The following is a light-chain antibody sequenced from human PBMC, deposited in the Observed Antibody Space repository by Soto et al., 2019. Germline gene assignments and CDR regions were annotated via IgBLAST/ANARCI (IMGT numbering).Light chain of an antibody. Sequence: IGLTQSPATLSLSPGEIATLSCRASQSVSSYLAWYQQKPGQAPRLLIYDASNRATGIPARFSGSGSGTDFTLTISRLEPEDFAVYYCQQYGSSPPWTLGQGTKVDIK. J-gene: IGKJ1*01. V-gene: IGKV3-20*01. CDR2: DAS. CDR3: QQYGSSPPWT. CDR1: QSVSSY.